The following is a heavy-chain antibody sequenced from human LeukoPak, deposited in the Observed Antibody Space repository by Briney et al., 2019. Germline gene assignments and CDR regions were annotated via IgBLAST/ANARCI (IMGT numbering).Heavy chain of an antibody. CDR3: ARDQGGIVGATNYYYGMDV. Sequence: PGGSLRLSCAASGFTFSSYSMDWVRQAPGKGLEWVSSISSSSSYIYHADSVKGRFTISRDNAKNSLYLQMNSLRAEDTAVYYCARDQGGIVGATNYYYGMDVWGQGTTVTVSS. J-gene: IGHJ6*02. CDR2: ISSSSSYI. CDR1: GFTFSSYS. V-gene: IGHV3-21*01. D-gene: IGHD1-26*01.